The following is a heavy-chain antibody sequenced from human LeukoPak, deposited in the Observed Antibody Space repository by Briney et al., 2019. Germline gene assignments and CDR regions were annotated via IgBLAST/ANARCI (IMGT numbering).Heavy chain of an antibody. D-gene: IGHD5-18*01. Sequence: PSETLSLTCTVTGGSISSSSYYLGWIRQPPGKGLEWVGSIYYSGSTYYNPSLKSRVTISVDTSKNQFSLKLSSVTAADTAVYYCARVWMGYGYGDPQEGKSDYWGQGTLVTVSS. CDR1: GGSISSSSYY. CDR2: IYYSGST. CDR3: ARVWMGYGYGDPQEGKSDY. J-gene: IGHJ4*02. V-gene: IGHV4-39*07.